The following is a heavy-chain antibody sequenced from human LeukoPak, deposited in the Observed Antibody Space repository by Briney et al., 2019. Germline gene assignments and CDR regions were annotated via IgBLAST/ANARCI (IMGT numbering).Heavy chain of an antibody. D-gene: IGHD3-22*01. Sequence: SETLSLTCTVSGGSISSYCWSWIRQPPGKGLEWIGYIYHTGSTNYNPSLKSRVTISVDTSKNQFSLKLSSVTAADTAVYFCAKGGQYYYDSSAHYYWGQGILVTVSS. V-gene: IGHV4-59*12. CDR2: IYHTGST. CDR1: GGSISSYC. CDR3: AKGGQYYYDSSAHYY. J-gene: IGHJ4*02.